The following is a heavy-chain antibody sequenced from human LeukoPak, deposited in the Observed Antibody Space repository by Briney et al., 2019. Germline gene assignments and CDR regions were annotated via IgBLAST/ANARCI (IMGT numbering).Heavy chain of an antibody. Sequence: EASVKVSCKASGYTFTGYYMHWVRQAPGQGLEWMGWINPNSGGTNYAQKFQGRVTMTRDTSISTAYMELSRLRSDDTAVYYCARDFPRYCSSTSCYVGTRYYYYYGMDVWGQGTTVTVSS. V-gene: IGHV1-2*02. J-gene: IGHJ6*02. CDR2: INPNSGGT. CDR3: ARDFPRYCSSTSCYVGTRYYYYYGMDV. D-gene: IGHD2-2*01. CDR1: GYTFTGYY.